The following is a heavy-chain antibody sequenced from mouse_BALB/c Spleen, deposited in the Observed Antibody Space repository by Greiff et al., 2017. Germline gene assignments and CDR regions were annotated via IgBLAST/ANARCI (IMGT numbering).Heavy chain of an antibody. CDR3: TRAETTREGAMDY. Sequence: EVQLQQSGTVLARPGASVKMSCKASGYSFTSYWMHWVKQRPGQGLEWIGAIYPGNSDTSYNQKFKGKAKLTAVTSASTAYMELSSLTNEDSAVYYCTRAETTREGAMDYWGQGTSVTVSS. CDR2: IYPGNSDT. V-gene: IGHV1-5*01. CDR1: GYSFTSYW. D-gene: IGHD3-2*01. J-gene: IGHJ4*01.